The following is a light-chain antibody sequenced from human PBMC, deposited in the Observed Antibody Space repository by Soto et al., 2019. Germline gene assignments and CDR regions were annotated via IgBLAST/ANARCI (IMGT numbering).Light chain of an antibody. Sequence: EIVMTQSPATLSVSPGERATLSCRASQSVGSDLAWYQQKPGQAPRLLISGAYIRASGVPARFSGSGSGTEFTLAISSLQSEDVANYSCQHYNDWPWTFGQGTKVEIK. CDR2: GAY. V-gene: IGKV3-15*01. CDR1: QSVGSD. J-gene: IGKJ1*01. CDR3: QHYNDWPWT.